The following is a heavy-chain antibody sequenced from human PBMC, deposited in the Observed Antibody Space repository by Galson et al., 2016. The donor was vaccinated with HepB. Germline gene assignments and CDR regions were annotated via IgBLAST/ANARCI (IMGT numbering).Heavy chain of an antibody. D-gene: IGHD2-21*01. CDR2: ISTSGTNT. V-gene: IGHV3-11*04. CDR1: GFTFGDYY. J-gene: IGHJ4*02. Sequence: SLRLSCAASGFTFGDYYMTWIRQAPGKGLEWVSYISTSGTNTYYADSVKGRFTISRDNAKNSLYVQMSSLRAEDTAMYYCARDYFCVGASCRGERGRFDYWGQGALVTVAS. CDR3: ARDYFCVGASCRGERGRFDY.